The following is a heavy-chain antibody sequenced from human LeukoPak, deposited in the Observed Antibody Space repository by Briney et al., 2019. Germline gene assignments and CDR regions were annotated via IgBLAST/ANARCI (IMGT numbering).Heavy chain of an antibody. CDR1: GYTFTSYG. D-gene: IGHD3-10*01. CDR2: ISAYNGNT. V-gene: IGHV1-18*01. J-gene: IGHJ6*02. CDR3: ARDESSYYGSGSYHIPYYYHGMDV. Sequence: GASVKVSCKASGYTFTSYGISWVRQAPGQGLEWMGWISAYNGNTNYAQKLQGRVTMTTDTSTSTAYMELRSLRSDDTAVYYCARDESSYYGSGSYHIPYYYHGMDVWGQGTTVTVSS.